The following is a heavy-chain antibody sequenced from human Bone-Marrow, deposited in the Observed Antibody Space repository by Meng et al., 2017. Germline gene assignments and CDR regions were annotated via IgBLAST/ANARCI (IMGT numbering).Heavy chain of an antibody. Sequence: VQLVDAGGALVQPGGSLRLSCTASGFTFSSYWMHWVRQAPGKGPVWVSRINTDGSSTDYADSVKGRFTISRDNAKNTLYLQMNSLRAEDTAMYYCARFTPFDYWGQGTLVTVSS. CDR1: GFTFSSYW. V-gene: IGHV3-74*01. J-gene: IGHJ4*02. CDR3: ARFTPFDY. CDR2: INTDGSST.